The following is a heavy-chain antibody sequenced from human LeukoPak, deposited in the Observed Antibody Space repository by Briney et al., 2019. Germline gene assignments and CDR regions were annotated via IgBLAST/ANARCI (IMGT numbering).Heavy chain of an antibody. CDR1: GGSISSYY. CDR3: ARDHKYYYGSGKNNWFDP. J-gene: IGHJ5*02. CDR2: IYTSGST. V-gene: IGHV4-4*07. Sequence: SETLSLTCTVSGGSISSYYWSWIRQPPGKGLEWIGRIYTSGSTNYNPSLKSRVTMSVDTSKNQFSLKLSSVTAADTAVYYCARDHKYYYGSGKNNWFDPWGQGTLVTVSS. D-gene: IGHD3-10*01.